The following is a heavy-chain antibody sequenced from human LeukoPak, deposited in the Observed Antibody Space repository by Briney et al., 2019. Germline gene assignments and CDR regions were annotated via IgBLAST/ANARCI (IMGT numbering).Heavy chain of an antibody. CDR3: ARARARCCGGGSCYWDWFDP. J-gene: IGHJ5*02. D-gene: IGHD2-15*01. CDR1: GYTFSSYY. Sequence: ASVKVSCKASGYTFSSYYIHWVRQAPGQGLEWMGIINPSGGSTSYAQKFQGRVTMTRDTSTSTVYMELSSLRSEDTAVYYCARARARCCGGGSCYWDWFDPWGQGTLVTVSS. V-gene: IGHV1-46*01. CDR2: INPSGGST.